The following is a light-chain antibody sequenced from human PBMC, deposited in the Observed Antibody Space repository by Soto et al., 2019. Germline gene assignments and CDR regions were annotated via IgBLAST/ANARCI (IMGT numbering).Light chain of an antibody. J-gene: IGLJ1*01. CDR1: SSDVGGYNY. CDR3: SSYTSSSTYV. CDR2: DVS. V-gene: IGLV2-14*01. Sequence: QSALTQPASVSGSPGQSITISCTGTSSDVGGYNYVSWYQQHPGKAPKLMIYDVSNRPSGVSNRFSGSKSGNTASLTISGLPAEDAADYNCSSYTSSSTYVFGTGTKLTVL.